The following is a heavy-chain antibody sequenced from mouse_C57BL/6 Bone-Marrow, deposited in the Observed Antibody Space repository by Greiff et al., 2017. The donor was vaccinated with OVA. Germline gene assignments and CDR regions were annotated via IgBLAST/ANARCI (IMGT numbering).Heavy chain of an antibody. CDR1: GFPITSGYY. D-gene: IGHD2-5*01. Sequence: LQESGPGLVKPSQSLFLTCSITGFPITSGYYWIWIRQSPGKPLEWMGYITHSGETFYNPSLQSPISITRETSKNQFFLQLNSVTTKDTAMYYCAGDAYYSNYGGWYFDVWGTGTTVTVSS. V-gene: IGHV12-3*01. CDR3: AGDAYYSNYGGWYFDV. J-gene: IGHJ1*03. CDR2: ITHSGET.